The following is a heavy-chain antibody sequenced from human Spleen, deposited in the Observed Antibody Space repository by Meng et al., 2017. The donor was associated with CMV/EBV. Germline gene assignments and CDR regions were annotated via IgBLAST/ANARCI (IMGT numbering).Heavy chain of an antibody. Sequence: GESLKISCNASGFTFGEYAMSWVRQAPGKGPEWIGLIRNKGYGETTEYAASVKGRFTISRDDSKSIAYLQMNSLKTEDTAVYYCAKEMGSYGMEFLIPFDYWGQGSLVTVSS. CDR3: AKEMGSYGMEFLIPFDY. CDR1: GFTFGEYA. D-gene: IGHD3-16*01. CDR2: IRNKGYGETT. V-gene: IGHV3-49*04. J-gene: IGHJ4*02.